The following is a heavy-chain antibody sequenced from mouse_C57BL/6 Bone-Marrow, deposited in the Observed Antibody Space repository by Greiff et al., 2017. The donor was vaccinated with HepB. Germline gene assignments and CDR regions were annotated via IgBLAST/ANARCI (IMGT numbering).Heavy chain of an antibody. CDR1: GFTFSDYY. J-gene: IGHJ1*03. CDR3: ARGGNYYGPWYFDV. Sequence: EVMLVESEGGLVQPGSSMKLSCTASGFTFSDYYMAWVRQVPEKGLEWVANINYDGSSTYYLDSLKSRFIISRDNAKNILYLQMSSLKSEDTATYYCARGGNYYGPWYFDVWGTGTTVTVSS. CDR2: INYDGSST. V-gene: IGHV5-16*01. D-gene: IGHD1-2*01.